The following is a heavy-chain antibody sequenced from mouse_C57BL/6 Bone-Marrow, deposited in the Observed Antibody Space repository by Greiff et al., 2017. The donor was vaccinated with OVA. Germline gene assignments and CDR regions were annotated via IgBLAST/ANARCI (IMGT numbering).Heavy chain of an antibody. V-gene: IGHV2-9-1*01. D-gene: IGHD1-1*01. Sequence: VKVVESGPGLVAPSQSLSITCTVSGFSLTSYAISWVRQPPGKGLEWLGVIWTGGCTNYNSALKSRLSISKDNSKSQVFLKMNSLQTDDTARYYCARTYGSSYLDYWGQGTTLTVSS. J-gene: IGHJ2*01. CDR1: GFSLTSYA. CDR2: IWTGGCT. CDR3: ARTYGSSYLDY.